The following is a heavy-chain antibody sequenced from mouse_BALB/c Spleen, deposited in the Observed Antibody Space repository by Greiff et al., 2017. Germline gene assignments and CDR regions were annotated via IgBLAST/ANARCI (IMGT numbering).Heavy chain of an antibody. CDR1: GFNIKDTY. CDR2: IDPANGNT. Sequence: DVKLVESGAELVKPGASVKLSCTASGFNIKDTYMHWVKQRPEQGLEWIGRIDPANGNTKYDPKFQGKATITADTSSNTAYLQLSSLTSEDTAVYYCAGYYGSSFDYWGQGTTLTVSS. J-gene: IGHJ2*01. D-gene: IGHD1-1*01. CDR3: AGYYGSSFDY. V-gene: IGHV14-3*02.